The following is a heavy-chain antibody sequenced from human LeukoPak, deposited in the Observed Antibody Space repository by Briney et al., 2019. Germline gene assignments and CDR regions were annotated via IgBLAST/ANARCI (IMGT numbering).Heavy chain of an antibody. V-gene: IGHV3-23*01. Sequence: GGSLRLSCAASGFTFNTYGMSWVRQAPGKGLEWVSGISGSGGATYYADSVKGRFTVSRDDPHNTLYLQMNSVRAEDTAVYFCARSLATYSSSPHPDYYYYMDVWGKGTTVTVSS. CDR2: ISGSGGAT. CDR3: ARSLATYSSSPHPDYYYYMDV. J-gene: IGHJ6*03. CDR1: GFTFNTYG. D-gene: IGHD6-13*01.